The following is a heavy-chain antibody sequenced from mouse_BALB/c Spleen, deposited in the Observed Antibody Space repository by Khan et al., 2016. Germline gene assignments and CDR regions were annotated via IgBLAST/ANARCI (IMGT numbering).Heavy chain of an antibody. CDR3: ASYYGSSYYAMDY. Sequence: QVQLQQSGAELAKPGASVKMSCKASGYTFTSYWMHWVKQRPGQGLEWIGYINPSTGYTEYNQKFKDKATLTADKSSSTAYKQLSSLTSKDSAVYYGASYYGSSYYAMDYWGQGTSVTVSS. CDR1: GYTFTSYW. J-gene: IGHJ4*01. V-gene: IGHV1-7*01. CDR2: INPSTGYT. D-gene: IGHD1-1*01.